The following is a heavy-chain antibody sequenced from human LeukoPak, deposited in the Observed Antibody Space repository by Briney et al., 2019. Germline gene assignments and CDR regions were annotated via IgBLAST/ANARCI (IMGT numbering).Heavy chain of an antibody. CDR2: ISSSSSYI. V-gene: IGHV3-21*01. CDR3: ARSAIYTNYFDY. J-gene: IGHJ4*02. Sequence: GGSLRLSCAASGFTFSSYSMNWFRQAPGKGLEWVSSISSSSSYIYYADSVKGRFTISRDNAKNSLYLQMNSLRAEDTAVYHCARSAIYTNYFDYWGQGTLVTVSS. CDR1: GFTFSSYS. D-gene: IGHD5-18*01.